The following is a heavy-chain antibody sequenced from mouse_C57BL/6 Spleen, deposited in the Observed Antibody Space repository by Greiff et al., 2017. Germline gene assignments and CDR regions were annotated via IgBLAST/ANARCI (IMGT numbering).Heavy chain of an antibody. V-gene: IGHV1-53*01. CDR3: ARSAYGSSGDYAMDD. CDR2: INPSNGGT. Sequence: QVQLQQSGPELVKPAASVKLSCKVSGYTFTSYWMHWVKHRPGQGLEWIGNINPSNGGTNYNEKFKSKDTLTIDKSSSTAYMQLSSLTSEDAAVYYWARSAYGSSGDYAMDDWGQGASVSVSS. CDR1: GYTFTSYW. J-gene: IGHJ4*01. D-gene: IGHD1-1*01.